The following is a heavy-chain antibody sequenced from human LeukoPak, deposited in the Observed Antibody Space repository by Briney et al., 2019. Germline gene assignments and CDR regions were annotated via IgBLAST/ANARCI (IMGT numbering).Heavy chain of an antibody. Sequence: GGSLRLSCAASGFTFSSYEMSWVRQAPGKGLEWVSYITSGSTIYYADSVKRRFTISRNNAKNSLYLQMNSLRGEDTAVYYCARGRYNYGSLSYSFDYWGQGTLVTVSS. V-gene: IGHV3-48*03. CDR3: ARGRYNYGSLSYSFDY. D-gene: IGHD5-18*01. CDR2: ITSGSTI. J-gene: IGHJ4*02. CDR1: GFTFSSYE.